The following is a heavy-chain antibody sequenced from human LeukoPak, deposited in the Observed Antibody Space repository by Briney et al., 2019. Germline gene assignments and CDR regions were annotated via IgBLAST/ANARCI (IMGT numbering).Heavy chain of an antibody. D-gene: IGHD2-2*01. CDR3: ARAPVVPAPPDYYYYYMDV. J-gene: IGHJ6*03. V-gene: IGHV6-1*01. CDR2: TYYRSKWYN. CDR1: GDSVSSNSAA. Sequence: SQTLSLTCAISGDSVSSNSAAWNWIRQSPSRGLEWLGRTYYRSKWYNDYAVSVKSRITINPDTSKNQFSLQLNSVTPEDTAVYYRARAPVVPAPPDYYYYYMDVWGKGTTVTVSS.